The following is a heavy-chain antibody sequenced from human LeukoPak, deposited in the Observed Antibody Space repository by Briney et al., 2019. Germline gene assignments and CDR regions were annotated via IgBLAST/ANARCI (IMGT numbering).Heavy chain of an antibody. D-gene: IGHD1-26*01. V-gene: IGHV3-23*01. CDR3: TKRVKYGGTWDHFAD. CDR1: GFTFDNYR. J-gene: IGHJ4*02. CDR2: VNADGGNT. Sequence: GGSLRLSCAASGFTFDNYRMSWVRQAPGKGLEWVSTVNADGGNTYYADSVKGRFTISRDNSKSTLILQMNSLRVENTALYYCTKRVKYGGTWDHFADWGQGTLVTVSS.